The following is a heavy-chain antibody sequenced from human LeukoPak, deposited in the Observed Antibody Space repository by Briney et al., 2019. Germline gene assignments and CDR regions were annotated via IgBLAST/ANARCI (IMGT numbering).Heavy chain of an antibody. Sequence: SQTLSLTCAVSGGSISSGGYSWSWIRQPPGKGLEWIGYIYHSGSTYYNPSLKSRVTISVDRSKNQFSLKLSSVTAADTAVYYCARPRSGDRHDAFDMWGQGTMVTVSS. CDR1: GGSISSGGYS. CDR3: ARPRSGDRHDAFDM. CDR2: IYHSGST. V-gene: IGHV4-30-2*01. D-gene: IGHD2-15*01. J-gene: IGHJ3*02.